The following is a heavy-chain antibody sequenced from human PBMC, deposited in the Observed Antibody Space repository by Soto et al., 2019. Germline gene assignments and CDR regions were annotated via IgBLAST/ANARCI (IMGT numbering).Heavy chain of an antibody. V-gene: IGHV3-48*02. Sequence: GGSLRLSCVASGFTFSNYAMNWVRQALGKGLEWVSYISSSSSSIDYADSMKGRFTISRDNAKNSLYLQMNSLKDEDTAVYYWARGRGYSYGYSDYWGQGTLVTVSS. CDR1: GFTFSNYA. D-gene: IGHD5-18*01. CDR2: ISSSSSSI. CDR3: ARGRGYSYGYSDY. J-gene: IGHJ4*02.